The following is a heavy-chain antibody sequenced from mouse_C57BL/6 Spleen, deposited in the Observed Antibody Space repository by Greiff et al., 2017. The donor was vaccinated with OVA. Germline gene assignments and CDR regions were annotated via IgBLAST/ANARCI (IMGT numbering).Heavy chain of an antibody. D-gene: IGHD1-1*01. CDR3: ARGVYYDGSVYYAMDY. CDR1: GYTFTSYW. J-gene: IGHJ4*01. CDR2: IDPSDSET. V-gene: IGHV1-52*01. Sequence: QVQLQQPGAELVRPGSSVKLSCKASGYTFTSYWMHWVKQRPIQGLEWIGNIDPSDSETHYNQKFKDKATLTVAKSSSTAYMQLSSLPSEDSAVYYGARGVYYDGSVYYAMDYWGQGTSVTGSS.